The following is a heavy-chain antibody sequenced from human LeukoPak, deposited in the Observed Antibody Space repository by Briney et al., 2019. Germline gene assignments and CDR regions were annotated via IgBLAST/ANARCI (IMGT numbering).Heavy chain of an antibody. J-gene: IGHJ6*03. CDR1: GYTFTGYY. V-gene: IGHV1-46*01. CDR3: ARGPSITMVRGGQWYYYMDV. CDR2: INPSGGST. D-gene: IGHD3-10*01. Sequence: ASVKVSCKASGYTFTGYYMHWVRQAPGQGLEWMGLINPSGGSTNYAQKFQGRVTMTRDTSTSTVYMELSSLRSEDTAVYCCARGPSITMVRGGQWYYYMDVWGKGTTVTISS.